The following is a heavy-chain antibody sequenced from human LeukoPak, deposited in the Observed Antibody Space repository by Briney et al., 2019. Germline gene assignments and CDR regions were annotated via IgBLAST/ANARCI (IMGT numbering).Heavy chain of an antibody. CDR1: GFTFSNYW. D-gene: IGHD3-3*01. CDR3: ANTEWSSPDY. CDR2: IKQDGSEK. J-gene: IGHJ4*02. V-gene: IGHV3-7*01. Sequence: GSLRLSCVASGFTFSNYWMTWLRQAPGKGLEWVANIKQDGSEKYYLDSVKGRFTISRDNAKNSLYLHMNSLRAEDTAVYYCANTEWSSPDYWGLGTLVTVSS.